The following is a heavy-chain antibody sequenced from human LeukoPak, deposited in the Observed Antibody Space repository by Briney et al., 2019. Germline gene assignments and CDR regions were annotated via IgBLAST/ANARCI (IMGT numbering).Heavy chain of an antibody. CDR3: ARDSSRHPQIYDIATSLSTDF. V-gene: IGHV1-2*02. D-gene: IGHD3-9*01. CDR2: INTKIGGT. J-gene: IGHJ4*02. CDR1: GYTFTDYY. Sequence: EASVKVSCKASGYTFTDYYIHWVRPAPRQGLEWMGLINTKIGGTNYAQSFQGRVSMTRDTSITTAYMELRTVTSDDTAGYYCARDSSRHPQIYDIATSLSTDFWGQGTLVTVSS.